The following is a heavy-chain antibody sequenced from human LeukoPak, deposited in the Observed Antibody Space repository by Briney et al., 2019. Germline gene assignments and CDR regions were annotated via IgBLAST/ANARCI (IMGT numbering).Heavy chain of an antibody. CDR3: ARDPVKTPGIVVVPAAVFDY. J-gene: IGHJ4*02. V-gene: IGHV3-21*01. CDR1: GFTFSSYS. CDR2: ISSSSSYI. Sequence: PGGSLRLSCAASGFTFSSYSMNWVRQAPGKGLEWVSSISSSSSYIYYADSVKGRFTISRDNAKNSLYLQMNSLRAEDTAVYYCARDPVKTPGIVVVPAAVFDYWGQGTLVTVSS. D-gene: IGHD2-2*01.